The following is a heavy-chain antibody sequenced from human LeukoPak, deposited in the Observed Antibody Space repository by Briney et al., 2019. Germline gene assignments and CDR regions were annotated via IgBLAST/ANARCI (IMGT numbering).Heavy chain of an antibody. V-gene: IGHV7-4-1*02. Sequence: GASVKVSCKASGYTFTGYYMHWVRQAPGQGLEWMGWINTNTGNPTYAQGFTGRFVFSLDTSVSTAYLQISSLKAEDTAVYYCARGLGGLRPPFDYWGQGTLVTVSS. CDR1: GYTFTGYY. D-gene: IGHD5-12*01. CDR2: INTNTGNP. J-gene: IGHJ4*02. CDR3: ARGLGGLRPPFDY.